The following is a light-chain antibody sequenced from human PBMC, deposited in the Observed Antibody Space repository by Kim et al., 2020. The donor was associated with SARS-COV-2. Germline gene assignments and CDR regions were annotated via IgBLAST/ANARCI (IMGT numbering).Light chain of an antibody. CDR3: QQLNSYPLT. Sequence: GDRVTITCRVSQGISNYLAWYHQKPGKSPKLLIYSASNLQSGVPSRFSGSGSGTEYTLTISSLQPEDVATYFCQQLNSYPLTFGQGTRLEIK. J-gene: IGKJ5*01. CDR2: SAS. CDR1: QGISNY. V-gene: IGKV1-9*01.